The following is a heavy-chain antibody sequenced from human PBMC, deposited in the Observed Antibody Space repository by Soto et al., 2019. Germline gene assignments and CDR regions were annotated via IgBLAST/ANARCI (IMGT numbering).Heavy chain of an antibody. J-gene: IGHJ6*02. Sequence: QVQLQQWGAGLLKPSETLSLTCAVYGGSFSGYYWSWIRQPPGKGLEWIGEINHSGSTNYNPSLKSRVTISVDTSKTQFSLKLSSVTAADTDVYYCARDGTMVRGRYGMDVFGQWTTVTVSS. CDR1: GGSFSGYY. V-gene: IGHV4-34*01. CDR2: INHSGST. D-gene: IGHD3-10*01. CDR3: ARDGTMVRGRYGMDV.